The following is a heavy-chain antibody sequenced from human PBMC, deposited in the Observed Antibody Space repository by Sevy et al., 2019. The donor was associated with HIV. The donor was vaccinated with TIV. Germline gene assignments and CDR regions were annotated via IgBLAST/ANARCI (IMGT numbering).Heavy chain of an antibody. V-gene: IGHV4-30-4*01. D-gene: IGHD3-10*01. CDR3: ARALWFGELSF. Sequence: SETLSLTCTVSGGSISSGDYYWSWIRQPPGKGLEWIGYIYYSGSTYYNPSLKSRVTISVDTSKNQFSLKLGSVTAADTAVYYCARALWFGELSFWGQGTTVTVSS. CDR1: GGSISSGDYY. CDR2: IYYSGST. J-gene: IGHJ6*02.